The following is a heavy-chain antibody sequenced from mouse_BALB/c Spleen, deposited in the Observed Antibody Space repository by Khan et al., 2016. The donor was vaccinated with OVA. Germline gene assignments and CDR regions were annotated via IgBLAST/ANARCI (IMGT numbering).Heavy chain of an antibody. CDR1: GYTFTSNT. D-gene: IGHD2-14*01. CDR3: ARRTTGYALDY. J-gene: IGHJ4*01. Sequence: QIQLVQSGAELARPGASVKMSCKASGYTFTSNTMHWVKQRPGQGLEWIGYINPRRGYTDYTQRFKDKATLTADKSSSTAYMQLSSLTSEDSAVYYCARRTTGYALDYWGLGTSVTVSS. V-gene: IGHV1-4*01. CDR2: INPRRGYT.